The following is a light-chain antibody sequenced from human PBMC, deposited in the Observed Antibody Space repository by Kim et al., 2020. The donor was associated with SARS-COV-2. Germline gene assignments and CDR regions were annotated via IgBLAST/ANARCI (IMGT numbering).Light chain of an antibody. V-gene: IGLV1-40*01. J-gene: IGLJ3*02. CDR3: QSYDSSLSGSRV. Sequence: VTTSCTGSSSNIGAGYDVHWYHQLPGTAPHLLIYGNSNRPSGVPDRFSGSKSGTSASLAITGLQAEDEADYYCQSYDSSLSGSRVFGGGTKVTVL. CDR1: SSNIGAGYD. CDR2: GNS.